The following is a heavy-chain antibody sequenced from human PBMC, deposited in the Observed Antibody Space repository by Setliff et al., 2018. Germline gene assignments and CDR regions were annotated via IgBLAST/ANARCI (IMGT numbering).Heavy chain of an antibody. Sequence: ASVKVSCKASNYTFINYGMSWVRQIPGHGLEWMGWISGSSGDASYAQKFQGRVIITLDTLTTTVYMELRSLRSDDTAVYFCARDSRIRFTKEEGGAYYYGMDVWGQGTTVTVSS. CDR2: ISGSSGDA. CDR3: ARDSRIRFTKEEGGAYYYGMDV. J-gene: IGHJ6*02. CDR1: NYTFINYG. V-gene: IGHV1-18*01. D-gene: IGHD2-8*01.